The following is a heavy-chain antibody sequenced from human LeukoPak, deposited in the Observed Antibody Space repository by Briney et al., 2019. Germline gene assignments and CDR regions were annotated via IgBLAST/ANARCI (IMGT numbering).Heavy chain of an antibody. CDR3: ARDHRVSGWYGYFEY. Sequence: PGRSLRLSCAASGFTFSSYAMHWVRQAPGKGLEWVTVISYDGSNKYYADSVKGRFTISRDNSKNTLYLQMNSLRAEDTAVYYCARDHRVSGWYGYFEYWGQGILVTVSS. J-gene: IGHJ4*02. V-gene: IGHV3-30-3*01. CDR1: GFTFSSYA. D-gene: IGHD6-19*01. CDR2: ISYDGSNK.